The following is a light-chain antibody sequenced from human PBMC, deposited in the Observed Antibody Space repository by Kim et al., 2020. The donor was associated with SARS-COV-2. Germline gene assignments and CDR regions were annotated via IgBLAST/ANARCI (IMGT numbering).Light chain of an antibody. Sequence: SLYPGERATLSCRSIQSVSSYLAWYQHNPGQAPRLLIYDASHSAIGIPPRFSGSGSGTDFTLTISSLEPEDFAVYYCQQRNNWWTFGQGTKVDIK. CDR1: QSVSSY. CDR3: QQRNNWWT. V-gene: IGKV3-11*01. J-gene: IGKJ1*01. CDR2: DAS.